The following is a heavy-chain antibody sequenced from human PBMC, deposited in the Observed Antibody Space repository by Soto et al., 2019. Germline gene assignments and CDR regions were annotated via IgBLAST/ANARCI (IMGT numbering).Heavy chain of an antibody. CDR1: GFTYSSYD. J-gene: IGHJ4*02. V-gene: IGHV3-13*01. Sequence: GGSLRLSCAASGFTYSSYDMHWVRQVTGKGLEWVSAIGTAGDTYYPGSVKGRFTISRENAKNSLYLQMNSLRAGDTALYYCARGTYDSSGYYIGYWGQGTLVTVSS. CDR3: ARGTYDSSGYYIGY. D-gene: IGHD3-22*01. CDR2: IGTAGDT.